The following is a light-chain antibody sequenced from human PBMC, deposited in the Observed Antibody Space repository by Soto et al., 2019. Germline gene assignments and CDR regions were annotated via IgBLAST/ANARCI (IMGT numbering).Light chain of an antibody. J-gene: IGKJ1*01. CDR1: QSVSNNY. Sequence: DTVLTQSPRTLSLSPGERATLSCRASQSVSNNYLAWYQQKPGQAPRLLIYGASNRATGIPDRFSGSGSGTDFTLTISRLEPEDFAVYYCQQYGSSGTFGQGTKVDIK. CDR3: QQYGSSGT. CDR2: GAS. V-gene: IGKV3-20*01.